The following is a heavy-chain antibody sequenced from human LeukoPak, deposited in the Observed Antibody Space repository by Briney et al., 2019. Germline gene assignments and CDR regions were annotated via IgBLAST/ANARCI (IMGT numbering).Heavy chain of an antibody. Sequence: SQTLSLTCTVSGGSISSGGYYWSWIRQHPGKGLEWIGYIYHSGSTYYNPSLKSRVTISVDRSKNQFSLKLSSVTAADTAVYYCARGGEMATIINYWGQGTLVTVSS. V-gene: IGHV4-30-2*01. D-gene: IGHD5-24*01. CDR2: IYHSGST. CDR1: GGSISSGGYY. CDR3: ARGGEMATIINY. J-gene: IGHJ4*02.